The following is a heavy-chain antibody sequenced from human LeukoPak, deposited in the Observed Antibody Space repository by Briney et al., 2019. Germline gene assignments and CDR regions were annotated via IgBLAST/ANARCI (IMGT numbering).Heavy chain of an antibody. Sequence: PSETLSLTCTVSGGSVSSSSYYWGWIRQPPGKGLEWIGSIYYSGSTYYNPSLKSRVTISVDTSKNQFSLKLSSVTAADTAVYYCAGLYGDYADYWGQGTLVTVSS. D-gene: IGHD4-17*01. V-gene: IGHV4-39*01. CDR3: AGLYGDYADY. J-gene: IGHJ4*02. CDR1: GGSVSSSSYY. CDR2: IYYSGST.